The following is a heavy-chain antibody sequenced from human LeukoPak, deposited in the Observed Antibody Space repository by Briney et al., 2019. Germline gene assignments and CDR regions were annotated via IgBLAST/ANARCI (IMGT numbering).Heavy chain of an antibody. CDR1: GYRFTNYG. CDR2: ISTYNTNT. V-gene: IGHV1-18*01. CDR3: ARDESRGSYGPNLDY. Sequence: ASVKVSCKASGYRFTNYGISWVRQAPGQGLQWMGWISTYNTNTNYAQKLQGRVTMTTDTSTSTAYMELRSLRSDDTAVYYCARDESRGSYGPNLDYWGQGTLVTVSS. J-gene: IGHJ4*02. D-gene: IGHD1-26*01.